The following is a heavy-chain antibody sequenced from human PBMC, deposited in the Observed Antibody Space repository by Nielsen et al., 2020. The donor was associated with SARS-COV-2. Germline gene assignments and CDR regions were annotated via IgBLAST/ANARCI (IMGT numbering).Heavy chain of an antibody. V-gene: IGHV3-48*02. J-gene: IGHJ6*02. Sequence: GESLKISCAASGFTFSSYSMNWVRQAPGKGLEWVSYISSSSTIYYADSVKGRFTISRDNAKNSLYLQMNSLRDEDTAVYYCAREGGYYDSSGYYYYYYGMDVWGQGTTVTVSS. CDR3: AREGGYYDSSGYYYYYYGMDV. CDR2: ISSSSTI. D-gene: IGHD3-22*01. CDR1: GFTFSSYS.